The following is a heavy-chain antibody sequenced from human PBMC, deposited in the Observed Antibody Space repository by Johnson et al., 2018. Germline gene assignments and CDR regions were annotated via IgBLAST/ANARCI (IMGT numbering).Heavy chain of an antibody. CDR2: ISYDGSNK. V-gene: IGHV3-30*18. D-gene: IGHD6-19*01. J-gene: IGHJ3*02. CDR1: GFTFSSYG. Sequence: QVQLQESGGGVVQPGRSLRLSCAASGFTFSSYGMHWVRQAPGKGLEWVAVISYDGSNKYYADSVKGRFTISRDNSKNTLYLQMNSLRAEDTAVYYPAKVPYDEQWLVRGAFDIWGQGTMVTVSS. CDR3: AKVPYDEQWLVRGAFDI.